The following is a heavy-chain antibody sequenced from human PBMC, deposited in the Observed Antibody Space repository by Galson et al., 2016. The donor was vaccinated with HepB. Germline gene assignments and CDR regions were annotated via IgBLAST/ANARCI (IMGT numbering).Heavy chain of an antibody. CDR3: AKDGGELTRGVDV. J-gene: IGHJ6*02. Sequence: SLRLSCAASGFMFDDYTMHWVRQAPGKGLEWVSLISYNGGSTYYADSVNGRFTISRDNSKNSLYLQMNSLRSEDTALYYCAKDGGELTRGVDVWGQGTTVTVSS. D-gene: IGHD1-26*01. CDR1: GFMFDDYT. CDR2: ISYNGGST. V-gene: IGHV3-43*01.